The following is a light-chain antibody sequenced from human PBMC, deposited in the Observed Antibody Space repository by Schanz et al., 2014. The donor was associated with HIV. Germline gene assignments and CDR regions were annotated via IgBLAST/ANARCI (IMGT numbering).Light chain of an antibody. V-gene: IGKV3-15*01. CDR1: QYVSSN. CDR3: QQYNDWPPWT. CDR2: GAS. Sequence: EIVMTQSPATLSVSPGERATLSCRASQYVSSNLAWYQQRPGQAPRLLIYGASTRASGIPARFSGSGSGTEFTLTIGSLQSEDFAVYYCQQYNDWPPWTFGQGTKVEIK. J-gene: IGKJ1*01.